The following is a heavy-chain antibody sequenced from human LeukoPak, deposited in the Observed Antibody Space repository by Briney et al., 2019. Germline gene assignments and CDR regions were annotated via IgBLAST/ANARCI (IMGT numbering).Heavy chain of an antibody. CDR3: AKAGGTNDLPD. Sequence: GGSLRLSCAASGFTFSDYHMNWVRQAPGKGLEWVSSISGSTSHIYYADSVRGRFTISRDNAKNSLFLQMNSLKIEDTAIYFCAKAGGTNDLPDWGQGTLATVSS. V-gene: IGHV3-21*01. J-gene: IGHJ4*02. D-gene: IGHD3-16*01. CDR1: GFTFSDYH. CDR2: ISGSTSHI.